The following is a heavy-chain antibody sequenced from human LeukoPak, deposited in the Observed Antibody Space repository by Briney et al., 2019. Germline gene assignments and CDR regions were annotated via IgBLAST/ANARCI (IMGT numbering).Heavy chain of an antibody. Sequence: GGSLSLSCAASGFTFSSYGMHGVRKAPAKGLGGVAVIWYDGSNKYYADSVKGRFTISRDNSKNTLYLQMNSLRAEDTAVYYCARERLAVAGYFDYWGQGTLVTVSS. CDR2: IWYDGSNK. J-gene: IGHJ4*02. D-gene: IGHD6-19*01. V-gene: IGHV3-33*01. CDR1: GFTFSSYG. CDR3: ARERLAVAGYFDY.